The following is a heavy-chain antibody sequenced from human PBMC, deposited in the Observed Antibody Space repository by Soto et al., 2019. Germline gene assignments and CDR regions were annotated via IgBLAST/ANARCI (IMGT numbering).Heavy chain of an antibody. D-gene: IGHD2-15*01. CDR2: IKQDGSEK. V-gene: IGHV3-7*03. Sequence: GGSLRLSCAASGFTFSGYWMSWVRQAPGKGLEWVANIKQDGSEKYYVDSVKGRFTISRDNAKNSLYLQMNSLRAEDTAVYYCARHLRMTYYYGMDVWGQGTTVTVSS. CDR3: ARHLRMTYYYGMDV. CDR1: GFTFSGYW. J-gene: IGHJ6*02.